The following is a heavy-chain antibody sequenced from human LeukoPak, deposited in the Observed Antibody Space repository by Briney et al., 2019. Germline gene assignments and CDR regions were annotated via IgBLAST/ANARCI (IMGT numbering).Heavy chain of an antibody. CDR2: ISYDGSNK. V-gene: IGHV3-30*18. CDR1: GFTFSSYG. D-gene: IGHD1-26*01. Sequence: SLRLSCAASGFTFSSYGMHWVRQAPGKGLEWVAVISYDGSNKYYADSVKGRFTISRDNSKNTLYLQMNSLRAEDTAVYYCAKSLSGAYYFDYWGQGTLVTVSS. J-gene: IGHJ4*02. CDR3: AKSLSGAYYFDY.